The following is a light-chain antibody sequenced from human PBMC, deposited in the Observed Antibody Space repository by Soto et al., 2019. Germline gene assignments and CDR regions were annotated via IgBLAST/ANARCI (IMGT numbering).Light chain of an antibody. Sequence: QSAVTQPASVSGSPGQSITISCTGTSSDVGGYNYVSWYQQHPDKAPKLLIFDVRSRPSGISNRFSGSKSGNTASLTISGLQAADGADYYCSSYTTSGALVFGGGTKLT. CDR2: DVR. V-gene: IGLV2-14*03. J-gene: IGLJ3*02. CDR1: SSDVGGYNY. CDR3: SSYTTSGALV.